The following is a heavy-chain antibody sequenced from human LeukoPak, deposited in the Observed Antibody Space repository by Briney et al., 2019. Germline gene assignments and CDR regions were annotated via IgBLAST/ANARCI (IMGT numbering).Heavy chain of an antibody. CDR2: VLYSGTT. J-gene: IGHJ5*02. V-gene: IGHV4-39*01. CDR1: GGSISSSSYY. Sequence: SETLSLTCSVSGGSISSSSYYWGWIRQPPGEGLEWIGSVLYSGTTYNNPSLKSGITISVDTSKNQFSLKLSSVTAADTAVYYCARRGKTGPLNWFDPWGQGTLVTVSS. CDR3: ARRGKTGPLNWFDP. D-gene: IGHD1-1*01.